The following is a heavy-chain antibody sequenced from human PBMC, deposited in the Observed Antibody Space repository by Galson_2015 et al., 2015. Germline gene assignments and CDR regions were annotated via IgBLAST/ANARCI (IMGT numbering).Heavy chain of an antibody. D-gene: IGHD2-8*01. CDR1: GFTFSNAW. Sequence: SLRLSCAASGFTFSNAWMSWVRQAPGKGLEWVGRIKSKTDGGTTDYAAPVKGRFTISRDDSKNTLYLQMNSLKTEDTAMYYCTTDPSGYANNWFDPWGQGSLVTVSS. CDR2: IKSKTDGGTT. V-gene: IGHV3-15*01. J-gene: IGHJ5*02. CDR3: TTDPSGYANNWFDP.